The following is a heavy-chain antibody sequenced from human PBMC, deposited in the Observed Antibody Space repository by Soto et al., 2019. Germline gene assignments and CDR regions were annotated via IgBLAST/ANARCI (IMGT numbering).Heavy chain of an antibody. CDR2: ISAYNGNT. CDR1: GYTFTSYG. D-gene: IGHD3-3*01. V-gene: IGHV1-18*04. Sequence: ASVKVSCKASGYTFTSYGISWVRQAPGQGLEWMGWISAYNGNTNYAQKLQGRVTMTTDTSTSTAYMELRSLRSDDTAVYYCARNYYDFWSGYRDWFDPWGQGPLVPVSS. J-gene: IGHJ5*02. CDR3: ARNYYDFWSGYRDWFDP.